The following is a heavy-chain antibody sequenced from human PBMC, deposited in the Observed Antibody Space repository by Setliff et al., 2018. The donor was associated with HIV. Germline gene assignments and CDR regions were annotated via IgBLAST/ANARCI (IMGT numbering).Heavy chain of an antibody. J-gene: IGHJ4*02. Sequence: SETLSLTCTVSGGSIDSGNYDWNWVRQPGGKGLEWIGRIYARGGTNYNPSLESRVTMSVDTSMSQFSLKLTSVTAADTAVYYCVGDETTVTFDYWGQGTLVTVSS. CDR3: VGDETTVTFDY. V-gene: IGHV4-61*02. D-gene: IGHD4-17*01. CDR1: GGSIDSGNYD. CDR2: IYARGGT.